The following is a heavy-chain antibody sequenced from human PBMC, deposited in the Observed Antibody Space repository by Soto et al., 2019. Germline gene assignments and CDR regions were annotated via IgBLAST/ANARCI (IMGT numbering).Heavy chain of an antibody. CDR1: GDSVSSSSVT. J-gene: IGHJ4*02. CDR3: ARDSGSLYYFDY. Sequence: SQTLSLTCAISGDSVSSSSVTWNWIRPSPSRGLEWLGRTYYRSKWYNDYAESVKSRITINPDTSKNQFSLHLNSVTAADTAVYYCARDSGSLYYFDYRGQGTLVTVSS. CDR2: TYYRSKWYN. D-gene: IGHD1-26*01. V-gene: IGHV6-1*01.